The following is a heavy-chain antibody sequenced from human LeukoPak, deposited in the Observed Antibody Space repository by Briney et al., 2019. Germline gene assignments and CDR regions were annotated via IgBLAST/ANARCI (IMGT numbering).Heavy chain of an antibody. CDR2: IIPILGIA. V-gene: IGHV1-69*04. D-gene: IGHD1-7*01. CDR3: ARSGGITGTSADY. CDR1: GGTFSSYA. J-gene: IGHJ4*02. Sequence: ASVKVSCKASGGTFSSYAISWVRQAPGQGLEWMGRIIPILGIANYAQKFQGRVTITADKSTSTAYMELSSLRSEDTAVYYCARSGGITGTSADYWGQGTLVTVSS.